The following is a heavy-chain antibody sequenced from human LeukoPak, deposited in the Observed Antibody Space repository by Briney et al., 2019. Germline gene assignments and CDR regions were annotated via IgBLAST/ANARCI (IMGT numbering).Heavy chain of an antibody. V-gene: IGHV3-15*01. J-gene: IGHJ4*02. CDR1: GFTFSNAW. CDR3: TTSIQLQQFDY. D-gene: IGHD1-1*01. Sequence: KSGGSLRLSCAASGFTFSNAWMSWVRQAPGRGLEWVGRIKSKTDGGTTDYAAPVKGRFTISRDDSKNTLYLQMNSLKTEDTAVYYCTTSIQLQQFDYWGQGTLVTVSS. CDR2: IKSKTDGGTT.